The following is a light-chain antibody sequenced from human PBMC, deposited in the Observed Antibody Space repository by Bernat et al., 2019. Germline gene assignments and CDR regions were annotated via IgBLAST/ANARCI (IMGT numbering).Light chain of an antibody. CDR2: GAS. CDR1: QVIGTY. CDR3: QQLDSFPIT. J-gene: IGKJ5*01. Sequence: DIQLTQSPSFLSASVGDRVTIACRAGQVIGTYLAWYQQKPGKAPKLLIYGASTLQSGVTSRFSGSGSGTEFTLTISTLQAEDFATYYCQQLDSFPITFGKGTRLEIK. V-gene: IGKV1-9*01.